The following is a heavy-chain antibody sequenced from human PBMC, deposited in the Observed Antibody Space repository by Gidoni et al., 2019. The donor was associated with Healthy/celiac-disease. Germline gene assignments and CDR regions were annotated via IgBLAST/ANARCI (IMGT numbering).Heavy chain of an antibody. D-gene: IGHD3-22*01. V-gene: IGHV3-21*01. CDR3: ARDTYYDSSGYYS. CDR1: GSTFRSYS. J-gene: IGHJ4*02. CDR2: ISSSSSYI. Sequence: EVQLVESGGGLVKPGGSLRLSCAASGSTFRSYSMNWVRQAPGKGLEWVSSISSSSSYIYYADSVKGRFTNSRDNAKNTLYLQMNSLRAEDTAVYYCARDTYYDSSGYYSWGQGTLVTVSS.